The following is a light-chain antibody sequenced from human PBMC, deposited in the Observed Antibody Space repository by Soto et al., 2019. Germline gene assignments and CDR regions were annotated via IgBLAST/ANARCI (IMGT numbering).Light chain of an antibody. J-gene: IGKJ1*01. CDR3: QQYIGSPWK. V-gene: IGKV1-5*01. CDR2: DAS. Sequence: DIQMTQSPFTLSASVGDRVTITCRAGHSVSSWLAWYQQKPGKAPKLLIYDASSLESGVPSRFSGSGSGTELTLTISSLQPDDFATYYCQQYIGSPWKVGQGTK. CDR1: HSVSSW.